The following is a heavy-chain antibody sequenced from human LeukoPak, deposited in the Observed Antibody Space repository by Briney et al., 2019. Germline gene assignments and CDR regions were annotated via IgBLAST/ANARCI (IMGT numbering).Heavy chain of an antibody. V-gene: IGHV1-18*01. CDR2: INTYIGNT. CDR3: ARDNYYDSSGYYSY. J-gene: IGHJ4*02. D-gene: IGHD3-22*01. CDR1: GYTFISYN. Sequence: GASVKVSCKASGYTFISYNINWLRQAPGQGLEWMGWINTYIGNTNYAQKLQGRVTMTTDTSTSTAYMELRSLRSDDTAVYYCARDNYYDSSGYYSYWGQGTLVTVSS.